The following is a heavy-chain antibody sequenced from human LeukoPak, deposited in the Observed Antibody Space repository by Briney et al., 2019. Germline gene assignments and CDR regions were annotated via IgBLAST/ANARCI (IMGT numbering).Heavy chain of an antibody. CDR1: GGSFSGYY. J-gene: IGHJ4*02. V-gene: IGHV4-34*01. D-gene: IGHD3-22*01. Sequence: SETLSLTCAVYGGSFSGYYWSWIRQPPGKGLEWIGEINHSGSTNYNPSLKSRVTISVDTSKNQFSLKLSSVTAADTAVYYCARVFRGYYDSSGYYYFGFFDHWGQGTLVTVSS. CDR2: INHSGST. CDR3: ARVFRGYYDSSGYYYFGFFDH.